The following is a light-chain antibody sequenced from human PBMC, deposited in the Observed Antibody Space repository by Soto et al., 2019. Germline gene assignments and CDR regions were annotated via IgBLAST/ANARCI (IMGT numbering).Light chain of an antibody. CDR2: GAS. Sequence: EIVLTQSPGTLSLSPGERATLSCRASQTVSSSYLAWYQQKPGQAPRLFIYGASSRATGIPDRFSGSGSGTDFTLTISRLEPEDFAVYYCQQYGNSPFTFGPGTKVDSK. V-gene: IGKV3-20*01. CDR1: QTVSSSY. J-gene: IGKJ3*01. CDR3: QQYGNSPFT.